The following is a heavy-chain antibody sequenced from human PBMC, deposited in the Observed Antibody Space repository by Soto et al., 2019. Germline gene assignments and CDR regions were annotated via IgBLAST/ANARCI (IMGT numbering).Heavy chain of an antibody. V-gene: IGHV1-3*01. CDR2: VSAGNGQT. CDR3: ARGSSSWENYYFYGLDI. J-gene: IGHJ6*02. CDR1: GYSFSNYG. D-gene: IGHD6-13*01. Sequence: ASVKVSCKASGYSFSNYGIHWVPQAPGQRLEWLGWVSAGNGQTKYSQRFQGRVTITRDTSASTAHMDLTSLTSEDTGVYYCARGSSSWENYYFYGLDIWGQGSTVTVSS.